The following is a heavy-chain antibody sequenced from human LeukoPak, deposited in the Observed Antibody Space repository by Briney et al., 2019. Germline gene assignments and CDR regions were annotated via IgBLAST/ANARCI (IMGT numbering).Heavy chain of an antibody. V-gene: IGHV3-7*04. CDR3: ARGGNYFMDAFDI. J-gene: IGHJ3*02. CDR1: GYTFSSYW. D-gene: IGHD1-26*01. CDR2: IKQDGSQK. Sequence: GGSLRLSCAASGYTFSSYWMSWVRQAPGKGLEWVANIKQDGSQKYYVDSVSGRFTISRDNAKNSLYLQMNSLRAEDTAVYYCARGGNYFMDAFDIWGQGTMITVSS.